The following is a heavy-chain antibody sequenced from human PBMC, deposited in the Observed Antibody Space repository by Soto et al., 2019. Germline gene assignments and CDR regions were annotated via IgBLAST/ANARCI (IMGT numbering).Heavy chain of an antibody. CDR2: IRATGGQT. CDR3: AQDRGWGVVSPSHDY. V-gene: IGHV3-23*01. CDR1: GFTFRNFV. D-gene: IGHD2-21*01. J-gene: IGHJ4*02. Sequence: EVQLLESGGGMVQPGGSLRLSCAASGFTFRNFVVSWVRQAPGKGLEWVSAIRATGGQTFYADSVKGRFTISRDNSKNMLYLQINSLRDEDTALYFCAQDRGWGVVSPSHDYWGQGTLVTVSS.